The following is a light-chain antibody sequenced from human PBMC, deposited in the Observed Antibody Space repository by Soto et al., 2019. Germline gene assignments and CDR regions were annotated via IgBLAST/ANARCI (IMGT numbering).Light chain of an antibody. Sequence: QMTQSPSTLSGSVGDRVTITCRASQTISSWLAWYQQKRGKAPKLLIYKASTLKSMVPFSFSAGGYGTGPAVAVSTVHSKYFSTDYCLLHNCHPRAFG. CDR1: QTISSW. V-gene: IGKV1-5*03. CDR2: KAS. CDR3: LLHNCHPRA. J-gene: IGKJ2*01.